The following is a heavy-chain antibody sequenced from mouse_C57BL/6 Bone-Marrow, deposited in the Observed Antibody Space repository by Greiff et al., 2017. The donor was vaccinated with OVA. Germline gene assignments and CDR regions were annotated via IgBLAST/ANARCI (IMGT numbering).Heavy chain of an antibody. D-gene: IGHD2-4*01. Sequence: EVKLVESGGGLVQPGGSLKLSCAASGFTFSDYYMYWVRQTPEKRLEWVAYISNGGGSTYYPDTVKGRFTISRDNAKNTPYLQMSRLKSEDTALYYGARRGDNDSGDYAIDYWGQGTSVTVSS. CDR2: ISNGGGST. CDR3: ARRGDNDSGDYAIDY. CDR1: GFTFSDYY. J-gene: IGHJ4*01. V-gene: IGHV5-12*01.